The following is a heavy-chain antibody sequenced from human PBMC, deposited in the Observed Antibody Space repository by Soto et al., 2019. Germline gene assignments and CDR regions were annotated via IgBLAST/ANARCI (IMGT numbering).Heavy chain of an antibody. CDR1: GYTFTNYV. V-gene: IGHV1-3*04. J-gene: IGHJ5*02. Sequence: QVQLVQSGAEVKEPGASVKVSCKTSGYTFTNYVINWVRQGPGQTLEWVGWINSGNVNTRHSQKFQGRVTISSDTTETTAYMELSSLTYEDMGVYFCAREIYRPTYDAPRWFGPCGQGTLVTVSS. D-gene: IGHD5-12*01. CDR3: AREIYRPTYDAPRWFGP. CDR2: INSGNVNT.